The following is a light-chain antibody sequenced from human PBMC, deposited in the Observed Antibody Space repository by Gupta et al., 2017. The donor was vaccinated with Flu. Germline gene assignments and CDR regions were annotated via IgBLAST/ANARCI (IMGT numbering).Light chain of an antibody. CDR2: DGS. J-gene: IGKJ5*01. CDR3: QHYWSSPFT. V-gene: IGKV3-20*01. Sequence: GTLSLSPGERATLSCMASQNFNRNYVAWYQQKPREAPRLLIDDGSSRATVIADLCSGSGAGKDFTLIISRLEQEDFAFYCYQHYWSSPFTFGWGTRLEIK. CDR1: QNFNRNY.